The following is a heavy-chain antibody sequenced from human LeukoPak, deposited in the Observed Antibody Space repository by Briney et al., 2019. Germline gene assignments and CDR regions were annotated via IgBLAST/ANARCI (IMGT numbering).Heavy chain of an antibody. D-gene: IGHD3-10*01. V-gene: IGHV1-18*01. Sequence: ASVKVSCKASGYTFTSYGISWVRQAPGQGLEWMGWISAYNGNTNYAQKLQGRVTMTTDKSTSTAYMELRSLRSNDTAVYYRAREDYYDTFDIWGQGTMVTVSS. CDR3: AREDYYDTFDI. CDR2: ISAYNGNT. J-gene: IGHJ3*02. CDR1: GYTFTSYG.